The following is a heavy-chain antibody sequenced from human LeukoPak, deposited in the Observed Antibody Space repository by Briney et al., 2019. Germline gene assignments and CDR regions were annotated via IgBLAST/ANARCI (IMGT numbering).Heavy chain of an antibody. Sequence: PSETLSLTCSVSGGSISISSYYWGWIRQPPGKGLEWIASIYYSGSTYYSPSLKSRVTISVDTSKNQFSLKLSSVTAADTAVYYCARQGIPYYYDSSGYGYWGQGTLVTVSS. CDR1: GGSISISSYY. CDR2: IYYSGST. CDR3: ARQGIPYYYDSSGYGY. D-gene: IGHD3-22*01. J-gene: IGHJ4*02. V-gene: IGHV4-39*01.